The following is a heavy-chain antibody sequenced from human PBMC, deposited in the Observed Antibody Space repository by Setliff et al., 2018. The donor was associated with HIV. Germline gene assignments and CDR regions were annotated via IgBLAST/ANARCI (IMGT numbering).Heavy chain of an antibody. CDR1: GFTFSDYW. Sequence: PGGSLRLSCAASGFTFSDYWMHWVRQVPGKGLVYVSRINPDGSTTTYADSVKGRFTISRDNAKNTLYLQMNDLGAEDTAVYYCAKGHYQYNFWSGYFSTWGQGALVTVSS. CDR3: AKGHYQYNFWSGYFST. J-gene: IGHJ5*02. V-gene: IGHV3-74*01. CDR2: INPDGSTT. D-gene: IGHD3-3*01.